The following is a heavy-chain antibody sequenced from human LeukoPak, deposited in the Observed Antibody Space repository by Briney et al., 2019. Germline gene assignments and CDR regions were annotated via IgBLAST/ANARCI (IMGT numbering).Heavy chain of an antibody. V-gene: IGHV3-23*01. Sequence: GGSLRLSCAASGFTFSSYAMSWVRQAPGKGLEWVSAISGSGGSTYYADSVKGRFTISRDNSKNTLYLQMNSLRAEDTAVYYCAGGGNFWSGYSRGLDYWGQGTLVTVSS. CDR1: GFTFSSYA. D-gene: IGHD3-3*01. J-gene: IGHJ4*02. CDR3: AGGGNFWSGYSRGLDY. CDR2: ISGSGGST.